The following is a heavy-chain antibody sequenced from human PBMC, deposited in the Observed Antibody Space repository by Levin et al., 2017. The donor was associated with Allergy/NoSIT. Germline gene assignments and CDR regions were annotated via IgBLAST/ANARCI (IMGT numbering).Heavy chain of an antibody. CDR1: GFTFGDYA. CDR2: IRSKVYGGTT. J-gene: IGHJ4*02. CDR3: EWYGGFGVFDS. V-gene: IGHV3-49*04. Sequence: GESLKISCTASGFTFGDYAMSWVRQAPGKGLEWVGFIRSKVYGGTTEYATSVKGRFNFSRDDSKSIAYLQMNSLKTEDTAGYYCEWYGGFGVFDSWGQGTLVTVSS. D-gene: IGHD1-26*01.